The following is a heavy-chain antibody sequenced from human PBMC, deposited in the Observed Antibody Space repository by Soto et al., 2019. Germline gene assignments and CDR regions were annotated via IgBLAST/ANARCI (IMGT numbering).Heavy chain of an antibody. V-gene: IGHV3-64D*06. CDR3: VKVKRLWLRWPGGMDV. Sequence: GGSLRLSCSASGFTFSSYAMHWVRQAPGKGLEYVSAISSNGGSTYYADSVKGRFTISRDNSKNTLYLQMSSLRAEDTAVYYCVKVKRLWLRWPGGMDVWGQGTTVTVSS. CDR2: ISSNGGST. J-gene: IGHJ6*02. D-gene: IGHD5-12*01. CDR1: GFTFSSYA.